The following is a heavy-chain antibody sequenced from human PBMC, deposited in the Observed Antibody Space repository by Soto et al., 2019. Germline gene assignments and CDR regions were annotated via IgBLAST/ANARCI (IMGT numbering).Heavy chain of an antibody. J-gene: IGHJ4*02. CDR3: AKDSGSYYPVDY. V-gene: IGHV3-30*18. Sequence: GGSLRLSCAASGFTFSSYGMHWVRQAPGKGLEWVAVISYDGSNKYYADSVKGRFTISRDNSKNTLYLQMNSLRAEDTAVYYCAKDSGSYYPVDYWGQGTLVTVSS. D-gene: IGHD3-10*01. CDR1: GFTFSSYG. CDR2: ISYDGSNK.